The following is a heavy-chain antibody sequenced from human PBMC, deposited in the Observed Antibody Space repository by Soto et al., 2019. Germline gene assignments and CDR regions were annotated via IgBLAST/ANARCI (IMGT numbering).Heavy chain of an antibody. V-gene: IGHV3-48*03. Sequence: EVQLVASGVGLVQPGGSLRLSCAASGFTFSSSEMYWVRQAPGKGLEWISYIHPGGQTIFYAESVKGRFTISRDNAKHSVYLQMTSLRAEDTAVYYCARRGSRWGRGTKVTVSS. J-gene: IGHJ3*01. CDR3: ARRGSR. CDR2: IHPGGQTI. CDR1: GFTFSSSE. D-gene: IGHD2-15*01.